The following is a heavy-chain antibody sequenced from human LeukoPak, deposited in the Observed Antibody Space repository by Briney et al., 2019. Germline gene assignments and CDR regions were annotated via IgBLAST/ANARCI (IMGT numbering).Heavy chain of an antibody. CDR1: GFTVSTNY. D-gene: IGHD3-10*01. J-gene: IGHJ3*02. V-gene: IGHV3-53*01. Sequence: GGSLRLSCAASGFTVSTNYMSWVRQAPGKGLEWASVIYSDGRTYYADSVKGRFTISRDNSKNTLYPQMNSLRAEDTAVYYCARDSGRFDVFDIWGQGTMVTVSS. CDR3: ARDSGRFDVFDI. CDR2: IYSDGRT.